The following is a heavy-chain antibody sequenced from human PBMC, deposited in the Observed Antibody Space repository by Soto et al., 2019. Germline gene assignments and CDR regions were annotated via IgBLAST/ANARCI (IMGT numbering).Heavy chain of an antibody. V-gene: IGHV1-69*06. Sequence: QVQLVQSGAVVKKPGSSVEVSCKASGGTFNGYGISWVRQAPGQGLEWMGGTVPVFDTSKYAPRFQGRVTITADKSTSPAYMELSSVRSEDTAIYFCARGVSNSGAYYTGPSDYDLWGQGTLVIVSS. CDR1: GGTFNGYG. CDR3: ARGVSNSGAYYTGPSDYDL. CDR2: TVPVFDTS. D-gene: IGHD3-10*01. J-gene: IGHJ3*01.